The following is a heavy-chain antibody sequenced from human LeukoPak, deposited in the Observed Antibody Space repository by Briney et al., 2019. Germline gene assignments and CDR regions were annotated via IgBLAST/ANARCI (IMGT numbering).Heavy chain of an antibody. CDR3: AKAQSYGYSDY. CDR1: GFTFSSYW. Sequence: GGSLRLSCAASGFTFSSYWMSWVRQAPGKGLEWVSAISGRGDSTYYADSVKGRFTISRDNSKNTLYLQMNSLKAEDSAIYFCAKAQSYGYSDYWGQGTRVAVSS. D-gene: IGHD3-16*01. V-gene: IGHV3-23*01. J-gene: IGHJ4*02. CDR2: ISGRGDST.